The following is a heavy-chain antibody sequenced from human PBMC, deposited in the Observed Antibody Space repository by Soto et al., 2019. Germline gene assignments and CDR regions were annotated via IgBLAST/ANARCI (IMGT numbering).Heavy chain of an antibody. CDR3: ARAVIVATMMGYFDY. J-gene: IGHJ4*02. CDR2: IYYSGST. Sequence: QVQLQASGPGLVKPSETLSLTCTVSGGSISSYYWSWIRQPPGKGLEWIGYIYYSGSTNYNPSLKSRVTISVDTSKNQFSLKLSSVTAADTAVYYCARAVIVATMMGYFDYWGQGTLVTVSS. D-gene: IGHD5-12*01. V-gene: IGHV4-59*08. CDR1: GGSISSYY.